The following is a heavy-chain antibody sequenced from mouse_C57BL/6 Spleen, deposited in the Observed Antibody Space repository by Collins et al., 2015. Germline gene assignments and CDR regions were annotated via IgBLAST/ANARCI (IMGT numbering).Heavy chain of an antibody. CDR1: GFTFSGYT. CDR3: ARHDYYGSNYRRYFDF. V-gene: IGHV5-9*01. Sequence: EVMLVESGGGLVKPGGSLKLSCAASGFTFSGYTMSWVRQTPEKRLEWVATISTGGGNTYYPDSVKGRFTISRDNAKNTLYLQMSSLRSEDTALYYCARHDYYGSNYRRYFDFWGQGTTLTVSS. J-gene: IGHJ2*01. D-gene: IGHD1-1*01. CDR2: ISTGGGNT.